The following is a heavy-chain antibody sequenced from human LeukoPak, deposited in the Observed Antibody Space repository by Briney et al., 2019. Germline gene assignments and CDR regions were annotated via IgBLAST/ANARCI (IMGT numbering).Heavy chain of an antibody. J-gene: IGHJ4*02. V-gene: IGHV4-59*01. CDR1: GGSINGYY. CDR2: MYYGGST. Sequence: PSETLSLTCSVSGGSINGYYWSWIRQPPGRGLEWIGFMYYGGSTNYNPSLKSRVIISVDPSKNQFSLRLSSVAAADTAVYYCARAQGRDGYNEGYYFDYWGKGSLVTVSS. CDR3: ARAQGRDGYNEGYYFDY. D-gene: IGHD5-24*01.